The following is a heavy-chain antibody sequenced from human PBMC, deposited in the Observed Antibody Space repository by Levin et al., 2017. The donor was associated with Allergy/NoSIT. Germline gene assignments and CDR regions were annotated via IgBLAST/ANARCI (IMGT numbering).Heavy chain of an antibody. CDR1: GLTFSDYG. CDR3: ASRGSFDH. Sequence: GGSLRLSCAASGLTFSDYGMHWVRQAPDSGLEWVALITSDGSNKFYADSVKGRFIISRDNSRNILYLQLNSLRPEDTAVYYCASRGSFDHWGQGTLVTVSS. J-gene: IGHJ4*02. D-gene: IGHD3-10*01. CDR2: ITSDGSNK. V-gene: IGHV3-30*03.